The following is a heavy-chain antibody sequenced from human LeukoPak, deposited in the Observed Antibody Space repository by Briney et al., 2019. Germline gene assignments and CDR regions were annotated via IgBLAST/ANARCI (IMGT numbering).Heavy chain of an antibody. Sequence: PSETLSLTCSVSGLSISSYYWSWIRQPAGKGLEWIGRIYTSGSTNYNPSPKSRLTMSVDTSKKQSSLKLSSVSGADTGVYYCARTRTGYCSSTSCYTTIFDYCGQATLVTASS. CDR2: IYTSGST. CDR1: GLSISSYY. CDR3: ARTRTGYCSSTSCYTTIFDY. V-gene: IGHV4-4*07. J-gene: IGHJ4*02. D-gene: IGHD2-2*02.